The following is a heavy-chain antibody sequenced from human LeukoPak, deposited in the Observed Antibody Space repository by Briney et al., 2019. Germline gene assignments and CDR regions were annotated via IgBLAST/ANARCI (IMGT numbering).Heavy chain of an antibody. CDR2: IYYSGST. Sequence: SETLSLTCTVSGGSINSYYWSWIRQPPGKGLEWIGYIYYSGSTNYNPSLKSRVTISVDTSKNQFSLKLSSVTAADTAVYYCARDNCSSTSCPKSSYYYMDVWGKGTTVTVSS. V-gene: IGHV4-59*01. CDR1: GGSINSYY. CDR3: ARDNCSSTSCPKSSYYYMDV. D-gene: IGHD2-2*01. J-gene: IGHJ6*03.